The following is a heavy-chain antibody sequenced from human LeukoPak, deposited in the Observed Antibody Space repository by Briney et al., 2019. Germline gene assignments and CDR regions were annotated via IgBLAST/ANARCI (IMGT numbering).Heavy chain of an antibody. CDR3: AKFFLPYPAGGTGSR. D-gene: IGHD3-10*01. V-gene: IGHV3-23*01. CDR2: ISDSGEIT. Sequence: PGGSLRLSCPASGFSFSRYAMSWVRQAPGMRLEWVSSISDSGEITYYAASMEGRFTISRDNSKNTLYLKMSSLRAEDTALYYCAKFFLPYPAGGTGSRWGQGTLVTVSS. J-gene: IGHJ4*02. CDR1: GFSFSRYA.